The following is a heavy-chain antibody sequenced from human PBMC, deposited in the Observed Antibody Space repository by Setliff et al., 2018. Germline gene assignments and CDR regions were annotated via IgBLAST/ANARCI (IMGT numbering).Heavy chain of an antibody. Sequence: TSETLSLTCTVSGGSITSGSVYWSWIRQPAGKGLEWIGRIFPTGTTNYNPDLKSRVTISVDTSKNQFSLKLSSVTAADTAVYYCRFWSGYYKNDYWGQGTLVTVSS. J-gene: IGHJ4*01. V-gene: IGHV4-61*02. D-gene: IGHD3-3*01. CDR3: RFWSGYYKNDY. CDR1: GGSITSGSVY. CDR2: IFPTGTT.